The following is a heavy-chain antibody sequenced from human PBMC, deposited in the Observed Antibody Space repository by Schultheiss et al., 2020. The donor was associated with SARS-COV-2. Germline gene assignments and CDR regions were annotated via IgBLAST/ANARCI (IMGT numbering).Heavy chain of an antibody. CDR2: INEDGSTT. CDR1: GFTFGNYW. Sequence: GGSLRLSCAASGFTFGNYWMHWVRQAPGKGLMWVSRINEDGSTTNHADSVKGRFIISRDNAKNTVYLQMSSLRVDDTAVYYCVRDLVGAFDFWGRGTLVTVSS. J-gene: IGHJ4*02. D-gene: IGHD1-26*01. CDR3: VRDLVGAFDF. V-gene: IGHV3-74*01.